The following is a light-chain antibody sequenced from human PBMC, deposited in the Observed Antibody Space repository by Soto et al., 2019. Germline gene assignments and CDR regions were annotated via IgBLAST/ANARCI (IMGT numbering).Light chain of an antibody. V-gene: IGLV2-14*01. CDR1: SSDFGGYNF. CDR2: AVS. J-gene: IGLJ1*01. CDR3: SSYTSSSTHV. Sequence: QSVLTQPASVSGSPGQSITISCTGTSSDFGGYNFASWYQHRPGKAPKLMIYAVSNRPSGVSNRFSGSKSGNTASLTISGLQAGDEADYYCSSYTSSSTHVFGTGTKVTVL.